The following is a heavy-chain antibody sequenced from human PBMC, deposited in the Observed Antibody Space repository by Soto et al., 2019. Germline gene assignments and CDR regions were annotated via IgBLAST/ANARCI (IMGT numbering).Heavy chain of an antibody. D-gene: IGHD3-22*01. Sequence: PGGSLRLSCAASGFTVSSNYMSWVRQAPGKGLEWVSVIYSGGSTYYAGSVKGRFTISRDNSKNTLYLQMNSLRAEDTAVYYCARASRNYYDSSGYLYYFDYWGQGTPVTVSS. J-gene: IGHJ4*02. CDR1: GFTVSSNY. CDR3: ARASRNYYDSSGYLYYFDY. CDR2: IYSGGST. V-gene: IGHV3-66*01.